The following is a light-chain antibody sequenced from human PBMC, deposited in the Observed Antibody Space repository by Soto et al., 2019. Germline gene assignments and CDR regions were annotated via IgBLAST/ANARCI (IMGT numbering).Light chain of an antibody. CDR1: QSVSSY. CDR3: QQRSNWPVFT. CDR2: DAS. Sequence: EILLTQSQATLSLSPGEGATLSCRASQSVSSYLAWYQQKPGQAPRLLIYDASNRATGIQARFSGSGSGTDFTITISSLESEDFTVYYCQQRSNWPVFTFXPGTKADIK. V-gene: IGKV3-11*01. J-gene: IGKJ3*01.